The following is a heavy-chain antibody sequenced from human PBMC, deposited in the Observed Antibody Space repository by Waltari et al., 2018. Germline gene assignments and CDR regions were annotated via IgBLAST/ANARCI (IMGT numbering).Heavy chain of an antibody. D-gene: IGHD2-21*01. J-gene: IGHJ4*02. CDR1: GFTFISSA. Sequence: EVQLVESGGGSVQPVRSLRLSCAASGFTFISSAMSWVRQAPGKGLEWVSAISGSGGSTYYADSVKGRFTISRDNSKNTLYLQMNSLRAEDTAVYYCAGLIPYDLDYWGQGTLVTVSS. CDR2: ISGSGGST. CDR3: AGLIPYDLDY. V-gene: IGHV3-23*04.